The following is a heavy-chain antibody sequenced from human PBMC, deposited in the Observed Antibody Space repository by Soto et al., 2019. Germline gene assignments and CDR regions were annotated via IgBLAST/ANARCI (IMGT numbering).Heavy chain of an antibody. CDR3: ARSLYSSSWYHSGNSYYYYGMDV. J-gene: IGHJ6*02. V-gene: IGHV1-69*12. Sequence: QVQLGQSGAEVKKPGSSVKVSCKASGGTFGIYAITWVRKAPGQGLEWMGGIIAFSDIVNYTQKLQGRVTITADESTSTAYLDLSSLRSYDTVVYYCARSLYSSSWYHSGNSYYYYGMDVWGQGTTVTVSS. D-gene: IGHD6-13*01. CDR1: GGTFGIYA. CDR2: IIAFSDIV.